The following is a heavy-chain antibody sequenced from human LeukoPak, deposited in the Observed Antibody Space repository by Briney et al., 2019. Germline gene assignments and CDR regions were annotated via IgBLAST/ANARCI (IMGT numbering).Heavy chain of an antibody. CDR2: INSGGSRT. V-gene: IGHV3-74*01. Sequence: PGGSLRLSCAASGFTFSNYWMHWVRQAPGKGLVWVSHINSGGSRTPYADSVKRRFTISRDNAKNTVYLQMNSLRPDDTSVYHCGREDRGMDYWGQGTLVTVSS. CDR3: GREDRGMDY. J-gene: IGHJ4*02. CDR1: GFTFSNYW. D-gene: IGHD6-13*01.